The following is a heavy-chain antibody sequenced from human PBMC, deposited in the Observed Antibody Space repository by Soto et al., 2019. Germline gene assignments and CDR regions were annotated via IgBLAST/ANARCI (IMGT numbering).Heavy chain of an antibody. CDR1: GYSFATSG. V-gene: IGHV1-18*01. CDR3: AGAGHYYDSSGYAT. CDR2: MSAYNGNT. Sequence: ASVKVSCKASGYSFATSGISWVGQAPGQGLEWMGWMSAYNGNTNYEQKLQDRVTMTTDTSTSTAYLELRSLRSDDTAVYYCAGAGHYYDSSGYATWGQGTLVTVSS. J-gene: IGHJ5*02. D-gene: IGHD3-22*01.